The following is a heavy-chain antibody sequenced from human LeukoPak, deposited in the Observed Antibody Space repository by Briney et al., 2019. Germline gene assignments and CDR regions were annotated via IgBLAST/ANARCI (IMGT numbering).Heavy chain of an antibody. CDR3: ARGTSCSSTSCYPLSWFDP. CDR2: IYTSGST. CDR1: GGSISSGSYY. V-gene: IGHV4-61*02. J-gene: IGHJ5*02. D-gene: IGHD2-2*01. Sequence: SETLSLTCTVSGGSISSGSYYWSWIRQPAGKGLEWIGRIYTSGSTNYNPSLKSRVTISVDTSKNQFSLELSSVTAADTAVYYCARGTSCSSTSCYPLSWFDPWGQGTLVTVSS.